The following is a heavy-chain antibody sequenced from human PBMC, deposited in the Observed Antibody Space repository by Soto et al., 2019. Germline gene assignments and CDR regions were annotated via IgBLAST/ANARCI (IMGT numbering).Heavy chain of an antibody. J-gene: IGHJ4*02. CDR3: ARGGGPYVWFNEF. Sequence: QAQLVQSGPEVNKPGSSVKVSCKDSGGLFSSFAISWVRQAPGQGLEWLGGIIPVFGTTNYAENFQGRVTITADESTNTAYMELSSLRSGDTAMYYCARGGGPYVWFNEFWGQGTLVTVSP. V-gene: IGHV1-69*01. CDR1: GGLFSSFA. D-gene: IGHD3-16*01. CDR2: IIPVFGTT.